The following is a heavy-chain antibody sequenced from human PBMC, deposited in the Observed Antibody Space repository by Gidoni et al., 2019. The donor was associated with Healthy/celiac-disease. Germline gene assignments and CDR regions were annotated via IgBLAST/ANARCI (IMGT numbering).Heavy chain of an antibody. J-gene: IGHJ4*02. D-gene: IGHD3-22*01. CDR3: ARARYDSSGYYPFHFDY. CDR1: GFTFSSYD. CDR2: IGTAGDT. V-gene: IGHV3-13*01. Sequence: EVQLVESGGGLVQPGGSLRLSCAASGFTFSSYDMHWVRQATGKGREWVSAIGTAGDTYYPGSVKGRFTISRENAKNSLYLQMNSLRAGDTAVYYCARARYDSSGYYPFHFDYWGQGTLVTVSS.